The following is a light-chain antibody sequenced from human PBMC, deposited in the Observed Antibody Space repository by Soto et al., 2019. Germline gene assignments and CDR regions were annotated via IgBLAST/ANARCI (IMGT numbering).Light chain of an antibody. V-gene: IGLV2-23*02. J-gene: IGLJ1*01. CDR1: SSDVGTYNL. Sequence: QSALTQPASVSGSPGQSITISCTGTSSDVGTYNLVSWYQQHPGKAPKLMIYEVRKRPSGVSNRFSAPKSGNTASLTISGLQAEDEADYYCCSYAGSSTYVFGTGTKLTVL. CDR3: CSYAGSSTYV. CDR2: EVR.